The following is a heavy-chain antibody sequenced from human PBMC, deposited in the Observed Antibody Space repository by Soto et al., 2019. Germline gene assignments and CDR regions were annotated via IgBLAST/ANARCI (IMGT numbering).Heavy chain of an antibody. CDR1: GGTFSSYG. CDR2: IIPIFGTA. D-gene: IGHD3-22*01. J-gene: IGHJ4*02. CDR3: ARAGGEGSGYYFPFDY. Sequence: QVQLVQSGAEVKKPGSSVKVSCKASGGTFSSYGISWVRQAPGQGLEWMGGIIPIFGTANYAQKFQGRVTITADESTSTAYMELSSLRSEDTAVYYCARAGGEGSGYYFPFDYWGQGTLVTVSS. V-gene: IGHV1-69*01.